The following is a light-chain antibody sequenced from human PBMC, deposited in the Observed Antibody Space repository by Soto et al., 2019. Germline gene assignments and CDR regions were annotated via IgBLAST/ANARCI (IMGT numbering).Light chain of an antibody. CDR2: AAS. J-gene: IGKJ1*01. CDR3: QQYYSYPRT. V-gene: IGKV1-12*01. Sequence: DIQMTQSPSSVSASVGDRVTISCRASEDINSRLAWYQQKPGNAPKLLIYAASTLQSGVPSRFSGSGSGTDFTLTISCLQSEDFATYYCQQYYSYPRTFGQGTKVDIK. CDR1: EDINSR.